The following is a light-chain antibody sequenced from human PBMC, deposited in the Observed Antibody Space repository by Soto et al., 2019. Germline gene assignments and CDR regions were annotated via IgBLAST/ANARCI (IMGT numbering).Light chain of an antibody. CDR3: QQYETFSGT. Sequence: DIQITQSHSTLVASVGGTGTGTCRASQSVSGWLAWYQQKPGEAAKRLIYDASAWPRGVTSRFSGSGSGTKFTLTIASLQPDDFATYYCQQYETFSGTFGPGTQVDIK. J-gene: IGKJ1*01. CDR1: QSVSGW. CDR2: DAS. V-gene: IGKV1-5*01.